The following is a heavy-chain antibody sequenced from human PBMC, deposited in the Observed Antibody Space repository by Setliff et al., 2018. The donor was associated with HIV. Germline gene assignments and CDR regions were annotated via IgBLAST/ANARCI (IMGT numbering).Heavy chain of an antibody. D-gene: IGHD6-13*01. CDR1: GFTVSDNY. V-gene: IGHV4-38-2*01. Sequence: LRLSCAASGFTVSDNYMSWVRQAPGKGLEWIGSIYYSGSTYYNPSLKSRVTISVDTSRNQFSLNLNSVTAADTAVYYCARGTTGYSSIWYRNGLTYYSYMDVWGKGTEVTVS. CDR2: IYYSGST. CDR3: ARGTTGYSSIWYRNGLTYYSYMDV. J-gene: IGHJ6*03.